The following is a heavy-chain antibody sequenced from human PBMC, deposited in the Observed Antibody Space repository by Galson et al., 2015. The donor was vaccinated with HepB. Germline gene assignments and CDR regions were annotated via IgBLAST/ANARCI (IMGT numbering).Heavy chain of an antibody. J-gene: IGHJ4*02. CDR1: GYTFTNYA. CDR2: INGGNGNT. CDR3: ARPFSGEPNLQYFFY. D-gene: IGHD3-3*01. V-gene: IGHV1-3*01. Sequence: SVKVSCKASGYTFTNYAMHWVRQAPGQRLEWLGWINGGNGNTKYSQRFQGRVAFTRDTSARTGHMELSSLRSEDTAVYYCARPFSGEPNLQYFFYWGQGTLVTVSS.